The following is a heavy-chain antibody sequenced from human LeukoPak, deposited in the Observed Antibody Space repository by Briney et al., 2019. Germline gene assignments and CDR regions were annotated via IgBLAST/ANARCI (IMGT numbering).Heavy chain of an antibody. CDR2: INPNNGDA. CDR3: ARDGYAGSSWYGY. J-gene: IGHJ4*02. Sequence: GASVKVSCKASGYTFTGYYIHWVRQAPGQGLERMGQINPNNGDADYAQKFQGRVAMTRDTSISTAYMELSRLRSDDTAVYYCARDGYAGSSWYGYWGQGTLVTVSS. CDR1: GYTFTGYY. D-gene: IGHD6-13*01. V-gene: IGHV1-2*06.